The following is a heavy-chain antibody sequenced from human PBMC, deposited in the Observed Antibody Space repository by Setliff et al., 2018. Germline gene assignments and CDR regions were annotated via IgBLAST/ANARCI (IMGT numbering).Heavy chain of an antibody. Sequence: GGSLRLSCSASGFTFSSYRMHWVRQAPGKGLEWVAAIWDDGGKKYHADSVKGRFTISRDNSKNTLFLQMSSLRAADTAVYYCVKGTNVVMVYTGFDHWGQGTLVTVSS. CDR1: GFTFSSYR. V-gene: IGHV3-33*06. CDR3: VKGTNVVMVYTGFDH. J-gene: IGHJ4*01. D-gene: IGHD2-8*01. CDR2: IWDDGGKK.